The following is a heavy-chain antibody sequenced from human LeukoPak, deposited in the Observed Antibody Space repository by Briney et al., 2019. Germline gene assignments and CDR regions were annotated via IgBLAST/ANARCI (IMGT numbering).Heavy chain of an antibody. CDR3: ARDMGAPDYGSYSVDY. CDR2: IHYSGSA. CDR1: GGSISSYY. J-gene: IGHJ4*02. D-gene: IGHD4-23*01. V-gene: IGHV4-59*01. Sequence: SETLPLTCTVSGGSISSYYWSWIRQPPGRGLEWIAYIHYSGSAAYNPSLKSRVTISRDMSTNQFSLKMTSVTAADTAVYFCARDMGAPDYGSYSVDYWGQGTLVTVSS.